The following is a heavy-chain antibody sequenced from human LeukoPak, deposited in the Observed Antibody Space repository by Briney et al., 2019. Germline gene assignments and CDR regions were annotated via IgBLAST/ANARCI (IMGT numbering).Heavy chain of an antibody. Sequence: SETLSLTCTVSGGSISRSSYYWGWIRQPPGKGLEWIGSIYYSGSTYYNPSLKSRVTISVDTSRNQFSLKLSSVTAADTAVYYCAKQPLDAFDIWGQGTMVTVSS. D-gene: IGHD6-13*01. CDR2: IYYSGST. V-gene: IGHV4-39*07. CDR1: GGSISRSSYY. J-gene: IGHJ3*02. CDR3: AKQPLDAFDI.